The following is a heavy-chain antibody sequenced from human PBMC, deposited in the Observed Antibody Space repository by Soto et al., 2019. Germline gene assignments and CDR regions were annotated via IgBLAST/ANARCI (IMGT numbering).Heavy chain of an antibody. CDR1: GFTFSNYA. CDR3: VKDHGHYHLHFEL. CDR2: ITNNGGST. V-gene: IGHV3-64D*06. J-gene: IGHJ4*02. Sequence: PGGSLRLSCSASGFTFSNYAIHWVRQAPGKGLEYVAAITNNGGSTYYADSMKGRFTISRDNSKSTVFLQMSSLRAEDTAIYYCVKDHGHYHLHFELWGRGTLVTVSS. D-gene: IGHD1-26*01.